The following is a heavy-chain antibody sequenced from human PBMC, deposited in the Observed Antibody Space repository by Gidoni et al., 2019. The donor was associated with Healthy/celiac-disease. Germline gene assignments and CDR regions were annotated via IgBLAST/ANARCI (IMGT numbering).Heavy chain of an antibody. D-gene: IGHD2-2*02. CDR2: IYYSGST. V-gene: IGHV4-39*01. CDR1: GGSISSSSYY. J-gene: IGHJ5*02. Sequence: QLQLQESGPGLVKPSETLSLTCTVSGGSISSSSYYWGWIRQPPGKGLEWIGSIYYSGSTYYNPSLKSRVTISVDTSKNQFSLKLSSVTAADTAVYYCARHDPHIVVVPAAISRGLGWFDPWGQGTLVTVSS. CDR3: ARHDPHIVVVPAAISRGLGWFDP.